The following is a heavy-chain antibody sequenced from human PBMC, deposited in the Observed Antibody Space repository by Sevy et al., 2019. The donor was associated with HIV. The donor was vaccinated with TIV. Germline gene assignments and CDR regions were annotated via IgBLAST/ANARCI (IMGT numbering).Heavy chain of an antibody. Sequence: SETLSLTCTVSGGSISSYYWSWIRQPAGKGLEWIGRIYTSGSTNYNPSLKRRVTMSVDTSKNQFSLKLSSVTAADTAVYYCARTDRAAAQDGMDVWGQGTTVTVSS. V-gene: IGHV4-4*07. J-gene: IGHJ6*02. D-gene: IGHD6-13*01. CDR2: IYTSGST. CDR3: ARTDRAAAQDGMDV. CDR1: GGSISSYY.